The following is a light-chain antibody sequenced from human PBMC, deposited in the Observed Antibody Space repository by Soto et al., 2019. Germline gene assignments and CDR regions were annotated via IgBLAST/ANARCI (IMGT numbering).Light chain of an antibody. J-gene: IGKJ5*01. Sequence: AIQMTQSPSSLSTSIGARVTITCRASQGIGNDLAWYQQKPGKAPKLLIYAASSLQSGVPSRFSGSGSVTDFTLTISSLQPEDFSTYDCLQDYNYPITFCQGTRLDIK. CDR1: QGIGND. CDR3: LQDYNYPIT. CDR2: AAS. V-gene: IGKV1-6*01.